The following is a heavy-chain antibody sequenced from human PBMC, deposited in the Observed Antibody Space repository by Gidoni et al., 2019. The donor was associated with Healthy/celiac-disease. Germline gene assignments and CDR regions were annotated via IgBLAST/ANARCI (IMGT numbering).Heavy chain of an antibody. CDR1: GYTFTVYY. CDR2: INPNSGGT. Sequence: QVQLVQSGAEVKKPGASVKVSCKASGYTFTVYYRHWVRQAPGQGLEWMGWINPNSGGTNYAQKFQGWVTMTRDTSISTAYMELSRLRSDDTAVYYCARATVGATCWFDPWGQGTLVTVSS. J-gene: IGHJ5*02. D-gene: IGHD1-26*01. CDR3: ARATVGATCWFDP. V-gene: IGHV1-2*04.